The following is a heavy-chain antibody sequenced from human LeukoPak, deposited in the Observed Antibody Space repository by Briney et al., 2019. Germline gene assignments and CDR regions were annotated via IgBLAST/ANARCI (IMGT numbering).Heavy chain of an antibody. J-gene: IGHJ5*02. CDR3: ARAVDYYDSSGYYSAAGWFDP. CDR1: GYSISSGYY. Sequence: SETLSLTCAVSGYSISSGYYWGWIRQPPGKGLEWIGSIYHSGSTNYNPSLKSRVTISVDTSKNQFSLKLSSVTAADTAVYYCARAVDYYDSSGYYSAAGWFDPWGQGTLVTVSS. D-gene: IGHD3-22*01. CDR2: IYHSGST. V-gene: IGHV4-38-2*01.